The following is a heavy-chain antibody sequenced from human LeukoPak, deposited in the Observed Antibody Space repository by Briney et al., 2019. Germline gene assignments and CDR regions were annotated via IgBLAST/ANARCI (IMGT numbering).Heavy chain of an antibody. Sequence: GASLRVSSKLSGDTLTESFMHWVRQAPGEGGERMGGFDTEDGETIYARKFQGRVTMTEDTSTDTAYMELSSLTSEDTAVYYCATLVGATNYFQLWGQGTLVTVSS. J-gene: IGHJ1*01. CDR3: ATLVGATNYFQL. V-gene: IGHV1-24*01. D-gene: IGHD1-26*01. CDR1: GDTLTESF. CDR2: FDTEDGET.